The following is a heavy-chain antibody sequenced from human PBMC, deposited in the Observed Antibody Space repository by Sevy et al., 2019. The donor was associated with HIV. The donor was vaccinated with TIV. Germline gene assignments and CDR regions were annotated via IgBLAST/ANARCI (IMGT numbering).Heavy chain of an antibody. D-gene: IGHD3-16*01. V-gene: IGHV1-58*01. CDR2: IVVGSGVT. CDR3: AAEDMTTFGGRFTVFNI. J-gene: IGHJ3*02. CDR1: GFTFSSSA. Sequence: ASVKVSCRASGFTFSSSAVQWVRQARGQRLEWIGWIVVGSGVTNYAQKFQQRVTINRDMSTTTVYMELSSLILEDTAVYYCAAEDMTTFGGRFTVFNIWGQGTMVTVSS.